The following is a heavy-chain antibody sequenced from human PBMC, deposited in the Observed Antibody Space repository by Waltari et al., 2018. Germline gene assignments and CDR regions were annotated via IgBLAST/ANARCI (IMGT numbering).Heavy chain of an antibody. V-gene: IGHV1-8*03. CDR3: ARGLRYFDWLSWYFDL. CDR2: MNPNSGNT. Sequence: QVQLVQSGAEVKKPGASVKVSCKASGYTFTSYDINWMRQATGQGLEWMGWMNPNSGNTGYAQKFQGKVTITRNTSISTAYMELSSLRSEDTAVYYCARGLRYFDWLSWYFDLWGRGTLVTVSS. J-gene: IGHJ2*01. CDR1: GYTFTSYD. D-gene: IGHD3-9*01.